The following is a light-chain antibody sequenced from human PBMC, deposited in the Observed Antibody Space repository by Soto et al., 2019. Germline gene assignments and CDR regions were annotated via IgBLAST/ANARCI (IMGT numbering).Light chain of an antibody. CDR2: DAS. V-gene: IGKV3-15*01. CDR3: QQYNNWPPRLT. CDR1: QNIVTN. Sequence: IVMTQSPVTLSVSPGERATPSCRASQNIVTNLAWYQQKPGQAPRLVIYDASTRATDIPARFSGSGFGTEFILTISSLQSADFAVYYCQQYNNWPPRLTFGGGTKVDIK. J-gene: IGKJ4*01.